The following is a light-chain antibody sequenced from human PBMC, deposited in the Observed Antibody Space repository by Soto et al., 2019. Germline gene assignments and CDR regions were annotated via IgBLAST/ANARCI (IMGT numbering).Light chain of an antibody. J-gene: IGKJ1*01. CDR2: GAS. V-gene: IGKV3-15*01. Sequence: EIVMTQSPATLSVSPGERATLSCRASQSVSSNLAWYQQKPGQAPRLLIYGASTRATGIPARFSGIGSGTECTLTISSLQSEDCAVYYCQQYNNWPPWTVGQGTKVEIK. CDR1: QSVSSN. CDR3: QQYNNWPPWT.